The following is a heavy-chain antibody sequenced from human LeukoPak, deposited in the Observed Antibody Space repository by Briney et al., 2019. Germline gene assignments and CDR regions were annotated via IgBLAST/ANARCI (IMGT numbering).Heavy chain of an antibody. CDR2: IYYSGST. J-gene: IGHJ4*02. Sequence: SETLSLTCTVSGGSISSYYWSWIRQPPGEGLEWIGYIYYSGSTNYNPSLKSRVTISVDTSKNQFSLKLSSVTAADTAVYYCARHRPGTTVVTSLDYWGQGTLVTVSS. CDR1: GGSISSYY. V-gene: IGHV4-59*08. D-gene: IGHD4-23*01. CDR3: ARHRPGTTVVTSLDY.